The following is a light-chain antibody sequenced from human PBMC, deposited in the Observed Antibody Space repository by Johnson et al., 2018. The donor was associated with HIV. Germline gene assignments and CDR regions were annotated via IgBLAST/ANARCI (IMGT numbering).Light chain of an antibody. Sequence: SVLTQPPSVSAAPGQKVTISCSGSSSNIGNNYVSWYQQVPGTAPKLLIYDTDKRPSGIPDRFSGSKSGTSATLGISGLQTGDEADYYCGTWDSSLSAYVFGTVTKVTVL. CDR2: DTD. J-gene: IGLJ1*01. CDR3: GTWDSSLSAYV. V-gene: IGLV1-51*01. CDR1: SSNIGNNY.